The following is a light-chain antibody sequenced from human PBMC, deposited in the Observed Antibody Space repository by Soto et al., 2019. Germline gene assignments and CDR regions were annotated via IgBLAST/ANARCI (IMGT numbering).Light chain of an antibody. CDR1: QSVSSSY. CDR3: HQYDCSPPYT. V-gene: IGKV3-20*01. CDR2: VAS. Sequence: EMVLTQSPGTLSLSPGERATLSCRASQSVSSSYVAWYQQEPGQAPRLLFYVASSRATGIPDRFSGSGSGSAISLSVSRLAHDDVAMYSFHQYDCSPPYTFGQGTKLYIQ. J-gene: IGKJ2*01.